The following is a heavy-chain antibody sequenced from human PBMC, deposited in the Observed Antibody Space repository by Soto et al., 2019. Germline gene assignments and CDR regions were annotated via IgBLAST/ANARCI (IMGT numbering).Heavy chain of an antibody. D-gene: IGHD6-13*01. CDR2: IYSRGST. CDR3: ARDGGSTPQNVWFAP. CDR1: GGSISSGGYY. V-gene: IGHV4-31*03. Sequence: QVQLQESGPGLVKPSQTLSLTCTVSGGSISSGGYYWSWILQHPGKGLEWIGYIYSRGSTYYNPSLKSRVTISVDPSKNQFSLKLSSVTAADTAVYYCARDGGSTPQNVWFAPWGQGTLVTVSS. J-gene: IGHJ5*02.